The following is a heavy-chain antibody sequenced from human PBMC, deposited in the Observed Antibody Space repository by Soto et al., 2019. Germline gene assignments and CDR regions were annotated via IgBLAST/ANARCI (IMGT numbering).Heavy chain of an antibody. Sequence: QVQLVQSGAEVKKPGASVKVSCKASGYAFTIYGLSWVRQAPGQGLEWMGWINPYNGNTKYAQMLQGRVTMTTDTSTSTAYMELRSISSDDTAVYYCARVTPSGDIDFWGQGTMVTVSS. CDR3: ARVTPSGDIDF. CDR2: INPYNGNT. V-gene: IGHV1-18*04. J-gene: IGHJ4*02. CDR1: GYAFTIYG. D-gene: IGHD6-19*01.